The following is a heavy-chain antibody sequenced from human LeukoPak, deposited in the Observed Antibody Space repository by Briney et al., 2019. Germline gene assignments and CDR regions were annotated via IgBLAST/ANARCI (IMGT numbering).Heavy chain of an antibody. J-gene: IGHJ4*02. Sequence: PSETLSLTCSVSGGSITSSSYYWGWIRQPPEKGLEWIGSIYYTGGTYYSPSLKSRVTISVDTSKNQFSLKLSSVTAADTAVYYCARHGGTRVTLVEVYYFDYWGQGTLVTVSS. CDR1: GGSITSSSYY. CDR2: IYYTGGT. V-gene: IGHV4-39*01. D-gene: IGHD4-11*01. CDR3: ARHGGTRVTLVEVYYFDY.